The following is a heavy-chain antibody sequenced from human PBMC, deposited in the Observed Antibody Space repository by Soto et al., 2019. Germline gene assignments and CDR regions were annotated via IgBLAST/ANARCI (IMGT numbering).Heavy chain of an antibody. CDR1: GDSVSSDITS. V-gene: IGHV6-1*01. Sequence: QGQLQQSGPGLVKPSQTLSLTCAISGDSVSSDITSWNWIRQSPSRGLEWLGRTYYRSRWFHDYADSVKSRITINADTSKNQFSLELKSMTPEDTAVYYCARGNALNVRGQGTLVTVSS. CDR3: ARGNALNV. J-gene: IGHJ3*01. CDR2: TYYRSRWFH.